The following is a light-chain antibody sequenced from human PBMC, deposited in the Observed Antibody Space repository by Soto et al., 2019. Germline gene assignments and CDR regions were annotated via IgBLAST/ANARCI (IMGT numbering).Light chain of an antibody. CDR3: QSYDSSLSGWV. CDR1: SSNIGAGYV. Sequence: SVLTQPPSVSGAPGQRVTISCTGSSSNIGAGYVVHWYQQLPGTAPKLLIYGNSNRPSGVPDRFSGSKSGTSASLAITGLQAEDEADYYCQSYDSSLSGWVFGGGTKVTVL. J-gene: IGLJ3*02. V-gene: IGLV1-40*01. CDR2: GNS.